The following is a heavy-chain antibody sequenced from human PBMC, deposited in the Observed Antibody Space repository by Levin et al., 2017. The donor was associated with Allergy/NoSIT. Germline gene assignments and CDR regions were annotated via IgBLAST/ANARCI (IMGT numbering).Heavy chain of an antibody. CDR2: ISYDESNK. D-gene: IGHD2-21*01. CDR1: GFTFSRYA. J-gene: IGHJ6*02. CDR3: ARILETTYYYAMDV. V-gene: IGHV3-30*04. Sequence: PGESLKISCEVSGFTFSRYAMHWVRQAPGEGLEWLAVISYDESNKYYADSVRGRFTTSRDNSKNTLYLQMNSLRPEDTAVYYCARILETTYYYAMDVWGQGTTVTVSS.